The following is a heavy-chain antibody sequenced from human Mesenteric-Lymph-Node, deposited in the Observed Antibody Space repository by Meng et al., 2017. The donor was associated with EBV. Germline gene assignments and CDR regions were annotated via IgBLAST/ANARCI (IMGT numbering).Heavy chain of an antibody. Sequence: QVQLQQWGAGLLKPSGTLSLTCAVYGGSFGGYYWSWIRQPPGKGLEWIGEISHSGRTNYNPSLKSRVSLSVDTSKNQFSLKLSSVTAADTAVYYCARAGSVGWSELDYWGQGTLVTVSS. CDR3: ARAGSVGWSELDY. J-gene: IGHJ4*02. V-gene: IGHV4-34*01. CDR2: ISHSGRT. CDR1: GGSFGGYY. D-gene: IGHD6-19*01.